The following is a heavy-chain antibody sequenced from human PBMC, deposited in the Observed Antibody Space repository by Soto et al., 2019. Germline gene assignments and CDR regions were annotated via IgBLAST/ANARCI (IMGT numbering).Heavy chain of an antibody. V-gene: IGHV3-33*01. J-gene: IGHJ4*02. CDR2: IRFDGSNI. CDR1: GSIFRGYG. Sequence: QVQLVESGGGVVQPGRSLRLSCAASGSIFRGYGMHWVRQAPGKGLEWVAVIRFDGSNINYADSVMGRFTISRDNSKNTLYLEMNSRRVEDMAVYYCARDGVGGTPFWGYLDYWGQGTLVTVSS. D-gene: IGHD2-15*01. CDR3: ARDGVGGTPFWGYLDY.